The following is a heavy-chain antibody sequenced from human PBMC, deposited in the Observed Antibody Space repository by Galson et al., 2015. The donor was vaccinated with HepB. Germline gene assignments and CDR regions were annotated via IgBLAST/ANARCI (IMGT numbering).Heavy chain of an antibody. CDR2: ISYDGSNK. V-gene: IGHV3-30-3*01. CDR3: ARAPSTKWEIVAFDI. J-gene: IGHJ3*02. D-gene: IGHD2-15*01. Sequence: SLRLSCAASGFTFSRYAMHWVRQAPGKGLEWVAVISYDGSNKYYADSVKGRFTISRDNSKNTLYLQMNSLRAEDTAVYYCARAPSTKWEIVAFDIWGQGTMVTVSS. CDR1: GFTFSRYA.